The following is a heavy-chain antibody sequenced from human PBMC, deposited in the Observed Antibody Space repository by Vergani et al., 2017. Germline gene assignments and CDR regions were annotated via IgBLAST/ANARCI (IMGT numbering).Heavy chain of an antibody. CDR2: IHYSENT. J-gene: IGHJ4*02. D-gene: IGHD3-10*01. V-gene: IGHV4-59*11. CDR1: FDSIRNLY. Sequence: QVQLQESGPGLVKSSETLSLTCSVSFDSIRNLYCNWIRQPPGKGLEWIGSIHYSENTNYNPSLKTRVTISVDTSKNQFSLRLSSVTAADTAVYYCAGGKLWYYASGSSLGFDYWGQGTLVTVSS. CDR3: AGGKLWYYASGSSLGFDY.